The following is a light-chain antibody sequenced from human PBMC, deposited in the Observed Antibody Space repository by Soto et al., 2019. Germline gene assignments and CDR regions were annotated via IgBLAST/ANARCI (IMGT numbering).Light chain of an antibody. CDR2: EAS. CDR1: QSVGNY. J-gene: IGKJ1*01. CDR3: HQRSNWWA. Sequence: EIVLTQSPATLSLSPGERATLSCRASQSVGNYLAWYQQRPGQAPRLLIYEASSRAAGIPARFSGSGSGTDFTLTISSLEPEDFAVYYCHQRSNWWAFGQGTRVEIK. V-gene: IGKV3-11*01.